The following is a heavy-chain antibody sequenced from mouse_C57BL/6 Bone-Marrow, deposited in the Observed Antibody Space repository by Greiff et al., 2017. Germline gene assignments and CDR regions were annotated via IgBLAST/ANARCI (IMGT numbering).Heavy chain of an antibody. Sequence: VQLQQSGPELVKPGASVKISCKASGYSFTDYNMNWVKQSNGKSLEWIGVINPNYGTTSYNQKFKGKATLTVDQSSSTAYMQRNSLTSEDSAVCDCAGGYGGGYFDVWGTGTTVTVSS. D-gene: IGHD2-2*01. J-gene: IGHJ1*03. CDR2: INPNYGTT. CDR1: GYSFTDYN. V-gene: IGHV1-39*01. CDR3: AGGYGGGYFDV.